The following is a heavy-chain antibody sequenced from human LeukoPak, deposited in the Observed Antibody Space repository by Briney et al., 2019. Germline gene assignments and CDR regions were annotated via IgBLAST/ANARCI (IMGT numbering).Heavy chain of an antibody. CDR3: ARGYCSGGSCPARIDP. CDR2: INPNSGGT. CDR1: GYTFTCYY. Sequence: ASVKVSCKASGYTFTCYYMHWVRQAPGQGLEWMGWINPNSGGTNYAQKFQGRVTMTRDTSISTAYMELSRLRSDDTAVYYCARGYCSGGSCPARIDPWGQGTLVTVSS. J-gene: IGHJ5*02. D-gene: IGHD2-15*01. V-gene: IGHV1-2*02.